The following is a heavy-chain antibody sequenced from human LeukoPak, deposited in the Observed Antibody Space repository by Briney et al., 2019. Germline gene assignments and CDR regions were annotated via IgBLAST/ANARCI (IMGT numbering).Heavy chain of an antibody. V-gene: IGHV4-59*01. CDR1: GASISSYY. J-gene: IGHJ2*01. D-gene: IGHD3-10*01. CDR2: VYYSGGT. Sequence: SETLSLTCTVSGASISSYYWSWIRQPPGKGLEFIGYVYYSGGTNYNSSLKSRVTISADTSKNQFSLKLSSVTAADTAVYYCASGSMVRGVSNWYFDLWGRGTLVTVSS. CDR3: ASGSMVRGVSNWYFDL.